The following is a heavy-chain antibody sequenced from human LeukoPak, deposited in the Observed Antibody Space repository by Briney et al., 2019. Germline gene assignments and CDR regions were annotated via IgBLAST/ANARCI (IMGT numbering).Heavy chain of an antibody. J-gene: IGHJ4*02. D-gene: IGHD3-16*02. V-gene: IGHV1-2*06. CDR1: GYIFTGYY. Sequence: ASVKVSCKASGYIFTGYYMHWVRQAPGQGLEWMGRINPNSGGSNYSQKFQGRVTMTRDTSISTANMELSRLRSDDPAVYYCARGGAYDYVWGSYRYFDYWGQGTLVTVSS. CDR2: INPNSGGS. CDR3: ARGGAYDYVWGSYRYFDY.